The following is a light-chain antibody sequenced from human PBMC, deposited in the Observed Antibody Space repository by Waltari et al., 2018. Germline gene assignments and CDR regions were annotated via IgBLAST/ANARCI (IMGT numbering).Light chain of an antibody. Sequence: DIQMTQSPSSLSASVGDRVTITCRASQSVNNYLHWYQQKAGKAPKLLIYGASSLHSGVPSRFSGGGSGQDFTLTISGLQAEDFATYYCEQGYVTPRTFGQGTKLEI. V-gene: IGKV1-39*01. CDR3: EQGYVTPRT. CDR1: QSVNNY. J-gene: IGKJ2*01. CDR2: GAS.